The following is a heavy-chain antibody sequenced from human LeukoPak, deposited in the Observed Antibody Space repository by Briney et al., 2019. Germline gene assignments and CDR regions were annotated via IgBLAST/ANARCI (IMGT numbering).Heavy chain of an antibody. CDR3: AKNSGAEYDSSGYYPEYFQH. CDR2: ISGSGGST. Sequence: QPGGSLRLSCAASGFTLSSYAMSWVRQAPGKGLEWVSAISGSGGSTYYADSVKGRFTISRDNSKNTLYLQMNSLRAEDTAVYYCAKNSGAEYDSSGYYPEYFQHWGQGTLVTVSS. V-gene: IGHV3-23*01. J-gene: IGHJ1*01. CDR1: GFTLSSYA. D-gene: IGHD3-22*01.